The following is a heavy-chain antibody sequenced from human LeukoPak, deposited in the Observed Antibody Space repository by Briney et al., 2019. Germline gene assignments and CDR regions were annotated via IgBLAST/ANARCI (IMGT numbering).Heavy chain of an antibody. CDR2: ISYDGSNK. V-gene: IGHV3-30*18. CDR3: AKDQGALDI. CDR1: GFTFSSYG. J-gene: IGHJ3*02. Sequence: HPGRSLRLSCAASGFTFSSYGMHWVRQAPGKGLEWVAVISYDGSNKYYADSVKGRFTISRDNSKNTLYLQMNSLRAEDTAVYYCAKDQGALDIWGQGTMVTVSS.